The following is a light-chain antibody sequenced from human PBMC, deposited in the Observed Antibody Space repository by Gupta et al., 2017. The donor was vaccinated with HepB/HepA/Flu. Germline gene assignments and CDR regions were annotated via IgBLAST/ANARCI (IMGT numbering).Light chain of an antibody. CDR2: YDS. CDR3: QVWDSSSDNGV. Sequence: SYVLTQPPSVPVAPGKTARITCGGNNIGSKSVHWYPQKPGQAPVLVIYYDSDRPSGIPERFSGSNSGNTATLTISRVEAGDEADYYCQVWDSSSDNGVFGGGTKLTVL. J-gene: IGLJ3*02. CDR1: NIGSKS. V-gene: IGLV3-21*04.